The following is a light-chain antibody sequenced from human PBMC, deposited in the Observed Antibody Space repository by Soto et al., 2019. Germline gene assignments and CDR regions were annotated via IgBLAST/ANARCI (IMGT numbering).Light chain of an antibody. V-gene: IGKV1-8*01. CDR3: QHDT. Sequence: AIRMTQSPSSLSASTGDRVTITCRASQGISSYLAWYQQKPGKAPKSLIYAASSLHSGVPSKFSGSGSGTDFTLTISSLQPENFATYYCQHDTFGQGTRLEIK. CDR1: QGISSY. J-gene: IGKJ5*01. CDR2: AAS.